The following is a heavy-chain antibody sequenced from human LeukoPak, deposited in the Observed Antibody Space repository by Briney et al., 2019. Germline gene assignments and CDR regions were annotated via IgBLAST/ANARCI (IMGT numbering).Heavy chain of an antibody. CDR2: ISSSGSTI. J-gene: IGHJ6*03. CDR3: ARDMVGYSGYEGAYYMDV. Sequence: GGSLRLSCAASGFTFSSYEMNWVRQAPGKGLEWVSYISSSGSTIYYADSVKGRFTISRDNAKNSLYLQMNSLRAEDTAVYYCARDMVGYSGYEGAYYMDVWGKGTTVTVSS. V-gene: IGHV3-48*03. D-gene: IGHD5-12*01. CDR1: GFTFSSYE.